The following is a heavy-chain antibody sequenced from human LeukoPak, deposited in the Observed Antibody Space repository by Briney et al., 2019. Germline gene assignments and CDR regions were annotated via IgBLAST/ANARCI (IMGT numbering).Heavy chain of an antibody. CDR2: IYYSGST. V-gene: IGHV4-59*01. Sequence: NPSETLSLTCTVSGGSISSYYWSWIRQPPGKGLEWVGYIYYSGSTKYNPALKSRVTISVDTYKDQFTLKLSSVTAADTAVYYCAGQNGSYQPIDYWGQGTLVTVSS. D-gene: IGHD1-26*01. CDR3: AGQNGSYQPIDY. CDR1: GGSISSYY. J-gene: IGHJ4*02.